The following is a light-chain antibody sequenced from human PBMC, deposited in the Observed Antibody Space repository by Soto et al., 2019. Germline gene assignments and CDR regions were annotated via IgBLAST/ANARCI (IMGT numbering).Light chain of an antibody. V-gene: IGKV1-5*01. CDR2: DAS. Sequence: DIQMTQSPSTLSASVGDRVTITCRASQSISTWLAWYQQKPGKAPKLLIYDASSLESGVPSRFSGSGSGTEFTLTISSLQPDDFATYYCQQYNSFSPTFSQGTRLEI. J-gene: IGKJ5*01. CDR1: QSISTW. CDR3: QQYNSFSPT.